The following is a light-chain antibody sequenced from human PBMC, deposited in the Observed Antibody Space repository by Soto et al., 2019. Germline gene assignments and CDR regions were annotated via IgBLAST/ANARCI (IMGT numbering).Light chain of an antibody. CDR2: EVS. V-gene: IGLV2-14*01. CDR3: SSYTSSSLGV. J-gene: IGLJ1*01. Sequence: QSVLTQPASVSGSPGQSITTSCTGTSSDVGGYNYVSWYQQHPGKAPKLMIYEVSNRPPGVSNRFSGSKSGNTASLTISGLQAEDEADYYCSSYTSSSLGVFGTGTKVT. CDR1: SSDVGGYNY.